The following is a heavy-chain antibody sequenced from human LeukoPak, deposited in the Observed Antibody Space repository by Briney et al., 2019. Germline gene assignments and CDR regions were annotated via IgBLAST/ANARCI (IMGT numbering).Heavy chain of an antibody. CDR3: ASKTRTGYSN. Sequence: SETLSLTCAVSGYSISSGYYWGWIRQPPGKGLEWIGSIYHSRSTYYNPFLKSRVTISVDTSKNQFSLKLSSVTAADTAVYYCASKTRTGYSNWGQGTLVTVSS. CDR1: GYSISSGYY. V-gene: IGHV4-38-2*01. D-gene: IGHD6-13*01. J-gene: IGHJ4*02. CDR2: IYHSRST.